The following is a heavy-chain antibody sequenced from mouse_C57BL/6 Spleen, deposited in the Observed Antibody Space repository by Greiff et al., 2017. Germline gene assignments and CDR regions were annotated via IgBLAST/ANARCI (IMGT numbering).Heavy chain of an antibody. Sequence: QVQLQQPGAELVKPGASVKLSCKASGYTFTSYWMHWVKQRPGQGLEWIGMIHPNSGSTNYNEKFKSKATLTVDNASSTAYMQLSSLTSEDSAVYYCATDYGNYIYAMDYWGQGTSVTVSA. V-gene: IGHV1-64*01. CDR3: ATDYGNYIYAMDY. D-gene: IGHD2-1*01. CDR1: GYTFTSYW. CDR2: IHPNSGST. J-gene: IGHJ4*01.